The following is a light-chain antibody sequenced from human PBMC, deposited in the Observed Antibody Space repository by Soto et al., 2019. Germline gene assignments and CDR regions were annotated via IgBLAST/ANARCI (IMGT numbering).Light chain of an antibody. CDR1: SSNIGATYD. CDR3: QSFDNSLGARLGAHVV. V-gene: IGLV1-40*01. Sequence: QSVLTQPPSVSGALGQTVTISCTGTSSNIGATYDVHWYQQLPGKAPQLLISGNINRPSGVPDRFSASKSGTSASLAITGLQAEDEADYYCQSFDNSLGARLGAHVVFGGGTQLTVL. CDR2: GNI. J-gene: IGLJ2*01.